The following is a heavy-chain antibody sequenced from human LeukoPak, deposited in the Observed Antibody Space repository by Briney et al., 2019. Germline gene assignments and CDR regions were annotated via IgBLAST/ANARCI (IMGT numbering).Heavy chain of an antibody. CDR3: AKDTAIARFLEWLLFFDY. CDR2: ISGSGGST. Sequence: GGSLRLSCAASGFTFSSYAMSWVRQAPGKGLEWVSAISGSGGSTYYADSVKGRFTISRDNSKNTLYLQMNSLRAEDTAVNYCAKDTAIARFLEWLLFFDYWGQGTLVTVSS. CDR1: GFTFSSYA. V-gene: IGHV3-23*01. J-gene: IGHJ4*02. D-gene: IGHD3-3*01.